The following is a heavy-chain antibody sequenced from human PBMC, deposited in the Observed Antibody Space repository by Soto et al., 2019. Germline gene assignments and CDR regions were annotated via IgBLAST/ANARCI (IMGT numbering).Heavy chain of an antibody. J-gene: IGHJ4*02. D-gene: IGHD1-26*01. CDR2: IYWNDDK. V-gene: IGHV2-5*01. CDR1: GFSLSASGVG. Sequence: SGPTLVNPTQTLTLTCTFSGFSLSASGVGVGWIRQPPGKPLEWLALIYWNDDKRYSPSLKSMLTINKDTSKNQVVLTMTNMDPVDTATYYCAHIPQVVGARAMFDYWGQGTLVTVSS. CDR3: AHIPQVVGARAMFDY.